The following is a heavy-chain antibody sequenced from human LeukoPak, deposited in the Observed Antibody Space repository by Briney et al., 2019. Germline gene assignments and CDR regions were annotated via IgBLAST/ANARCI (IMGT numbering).Heavy chain of an antibody. CDR2: MYYSGTT. Sequence: SETLSLTCTVSGGSFSSYYWSWIRQPPGKELEWIGYMYYSGTTNYNPSLNSRVTISVDTSKNKFSLKLSSVTAADTAVYYCARAAHYGPYDYWGQGTLVTVSS. CDR3: ARAAHYGPYDY. D-gene: IGHD4-17*01. V-gene: IGHV4-59*01. CDR1: GGSFSSYY. J-gene: IGHJ4*02.